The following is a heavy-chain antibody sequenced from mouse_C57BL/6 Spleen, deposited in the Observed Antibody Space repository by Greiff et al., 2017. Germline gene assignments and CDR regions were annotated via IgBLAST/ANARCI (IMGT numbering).Heavy chain of an antibody. V-gene: IGHV1-42*01. CDR2: INPSTGGT. CDR3: ARGDDDYY. J-gene: IGHJ2*01. Sequence: VQLQQSGPELVKPGASVKISCKASGYSFTGYYMNWVKQSPEKSLEWIGEINPSTGGTTYNQKFKAKATLTVDKSSSTAYMQLKSLTSEDSAVYYCARGDDDYYWGQGTTLTVSS. CDR1: GYSFTGYY. D-gene: IGHD2-4*01.